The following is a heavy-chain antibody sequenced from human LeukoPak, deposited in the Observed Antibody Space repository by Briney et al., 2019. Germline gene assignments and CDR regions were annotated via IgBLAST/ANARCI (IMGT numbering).Heavy chain of an antibody. J-gene: IGHJ4*02. CDR1: GYRFTSYW. CDR3: VRHYDSTPYGTRNFMVYPDF. Sequence: GESLKISCKGSGYRFTSYWIGWVRQMPGKGLEWMGIIYPGDSDTRYSPSFQGQVIISADKSISTAYLQWSSLKASDTATYYCVRHYDSTPYGTRNFMVYPDFWGQGTLVTVSS. V-gene: IGHV5-51*01. D-gene: IGHD3-22*01. CDR2: IYPGDSDT.